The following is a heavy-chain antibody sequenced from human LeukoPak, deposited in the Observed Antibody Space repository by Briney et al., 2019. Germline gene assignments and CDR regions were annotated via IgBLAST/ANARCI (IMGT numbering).Heavy chain of an antibody. CDR3: AKTGLGLRRNYDYYYMDV. D-gene: IGHD7-27*01. V-gene: IGHV3-33*06. Sequence: HPGGSLRLSCAASGFTFSSYGMHWVRQAPGKGLEWVAVIWYDGSNKYYADSVKGRFTISRDNSKNTLYLQMSSLTAEDMAVYYCAKTGLGLRRNYDYYYMDVWGKGTTVTVSS. J-gene: IGHJ6*03. CDR2: IWYDGSNK. CDR1: GFTFSSYG.